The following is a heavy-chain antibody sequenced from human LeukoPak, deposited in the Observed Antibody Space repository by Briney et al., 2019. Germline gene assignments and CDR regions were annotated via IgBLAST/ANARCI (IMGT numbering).Heavy chain of an antibody. CDR2: IYHSGST. V-gene: IGHV4-38-2*02. CDR3: ARDPSGSSSSFIEK. D-gene: IGHD6-6*01. CDR1: GYSISSGYY. Sequence: SETLSLTCSVSGYSISSGYYSGWIRQPPGKGLEWIGSIYHSGSTYYNPSLKSRVTISLDTSKNQFSLKLSSVTAADTAVYYCARDPSGSSSSFIEKWGQGTLVTVSS. J-gene: IGHJ4*02.